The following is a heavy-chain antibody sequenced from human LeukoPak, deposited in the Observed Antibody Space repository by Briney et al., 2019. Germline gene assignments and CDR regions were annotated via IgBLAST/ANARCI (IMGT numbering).Heavy chain of an antibody. CDR2: ISTSNSYI. V-gene: IGHV3-21*01. J-gene: IGHJ4*02. CDR3: ARDRPRYCGRTSSPVDY. CDR1: GFSFSSYN. Sequence: GGSLRLSCAASGFSFSSYNMNWVRLAPGKGLEWVSSISTSNSYIYYADSVKGRFTISRDNAQSSLYLQMNSLTAEDTAVYYCARDRPRYCGRTSSPVDYWGQGILVTVSS. D-gene: IGHD2-2*01.